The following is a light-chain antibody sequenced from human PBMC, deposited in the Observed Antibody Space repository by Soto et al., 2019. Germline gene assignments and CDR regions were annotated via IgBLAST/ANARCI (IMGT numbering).Light chain of an antibody. Sequence: DIVLTQSPATLSLSPGERATLSCRASQSVYTSLAWYQQKPGQAPRLLIYDASNRATGIPARFSGSGSGTDFTLTISSLEPEDFAVYYCQQRRKWPRTFGQGTRLEIK. V-gene: IGKV3-11*01. J-gene: IGKJ5*01. CDR3: QQRRKWPRT. CDR1: QSVYTS. CDR2: DAS.